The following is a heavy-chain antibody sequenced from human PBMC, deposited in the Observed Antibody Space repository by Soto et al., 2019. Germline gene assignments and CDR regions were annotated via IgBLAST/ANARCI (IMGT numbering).Heavy chain of an antibody. Sequence: LRLSCAASGFTFSSYWMSWVRQAPGKGLEWVANINQDGSEKNYVDSVKGRFTISRDNAKNSLYLQMNSLRAEDTAVYYCARGGLEDAFDIWGQGTMVTVSS. CDR3: ARGGLEDAFDI. D-gene: IGHD3-10*01. CDR2: INQDGSEK. CDR1: GFTFSSYW. J-gene: IGHJ3*02. V-gene: IGHV3-7*01.